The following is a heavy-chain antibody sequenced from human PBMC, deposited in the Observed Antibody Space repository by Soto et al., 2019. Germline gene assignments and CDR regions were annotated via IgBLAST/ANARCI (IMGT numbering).Heavy chain of an antibody. CDR3: ARNPVAARAPVDYYYGMDV. J-gene: IGHJ6*02. V-gene: IGHV3-30-3*01. CDR2: ISYDGSNK. Sequence: PGGSLRLSCAASGFTFSSYAMHWVRQAPGKGLEWVAVISYDGSNKYYADSVKGRFTISRDNSKNTLYLQMNSLRAEDTAVYYCARNPVAARAPVDYYYGMDVWGQGTTVTVSS. D-gene: IGHD6-6*01. CDR1: GFTFSSYA.